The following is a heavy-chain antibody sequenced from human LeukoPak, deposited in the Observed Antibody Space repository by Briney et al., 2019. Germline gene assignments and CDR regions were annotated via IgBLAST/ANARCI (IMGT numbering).Heavy chain of an antibody. V-gene: IGHV1-8*01. CDR1: GYTFTSYD. D-gene: IGHD5-12*01. J-gene: IGHJ5*02. CDR2: MNPNSGNT. Sequence: PKASVKVSCKASGYTFTSYDINWVRQATGKGLEWMGWMNPNSGNTGYAQKFQGRVTMTRNTSISTAYMQQSSLISEDTAVYYCARARYSGYGFVPWRRKPLVTVSS. CDR3: ARARYSGYGFVP.